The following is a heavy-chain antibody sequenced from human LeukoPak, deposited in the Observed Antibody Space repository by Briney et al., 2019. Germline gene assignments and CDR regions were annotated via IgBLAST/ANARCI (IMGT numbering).Heavy chain of an antibody. Sequence: GASVKVSCKASGYTFTSYCMHWVRQAPGQGLEWMGIIYPSGGSTSYAQKFQGRVSMTRDTSTSTVYMELSSLRSEDTAVYYCARDHYDSSGYSSDWGQGTLVTVSS. CDR2: IYPSGGST. J-gene: IGHJ4*02. D-gene: IGHD3-22*01. CDR3: ARDHYDSSGYSSD. CDR1: GYTFTSYC. V-gene: IGHV1-46*01.